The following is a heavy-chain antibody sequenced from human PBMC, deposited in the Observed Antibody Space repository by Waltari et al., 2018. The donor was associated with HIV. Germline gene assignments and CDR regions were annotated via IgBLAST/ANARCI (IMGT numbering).Heavy chain of an antibody. D-gene: IGHD3-10*01. CDR2: ISHTGGTT. CDR3: ARQRGSGLWYFDL. J-gene: IGHJ2*01. V-gene: IGHV4-39*01. CDR1: GGSISSNYYF. Sequence: QSQLQESDPGLAQPSETLSLTCTVSGGSISSNYYFWAWARQPPGKGLEWIGTISHTGGTTYYNPSLKSRVIISVDTSKDQSSLKLSSMTATDTAVYYCARQRGSGLWYFDLWGRGTLVSVSS.